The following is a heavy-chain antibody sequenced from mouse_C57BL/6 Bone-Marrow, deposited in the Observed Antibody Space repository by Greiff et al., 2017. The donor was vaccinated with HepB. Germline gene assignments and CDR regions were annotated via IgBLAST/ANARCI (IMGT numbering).Heavy chain of an antibody. J-gene: IGHJ1*03. V-gene: IGHV5-16*01. D-gene: IGHD1-1*01. CDR2: INYDGSST. CDR3: ASVYYYGSSYWYFDV. Sequence: EVHLVESEGGLVQPGSSMKLSCTASGFTFSDYYMAWVRQVPEKGLEWVANINYDGSSTYYLDSLKSRFIISRDNAKNILYLQMSSLKSEDTATYYCASVYYYGSSYWYFDVWGTGTTVTVSS. CDR1: GFTFSDYY.